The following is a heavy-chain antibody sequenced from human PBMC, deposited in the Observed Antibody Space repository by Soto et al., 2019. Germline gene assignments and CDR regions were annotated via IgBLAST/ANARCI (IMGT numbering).Heavy chain of an antibody. CDR2: ISYDGSNK. CDR3: AKDKENYGDYGEYFQH. D-gene: IGHD4-17*01. Sequence: QVQLVESGGGVVQPGRSLRLSCAASGFTFSSYGMHWVRQAPGKGLAWVAVISYDGSNKNYADSVKGRFTISKDNSKNTLYLQMNSLRAEDTAVYYCAKDKENYGDYGEYFQHWGQVTLVTVSS. J-gene: IGHJ1*01. V-gene: IGHV3-30*18. CDR1: GFTFSSYG.